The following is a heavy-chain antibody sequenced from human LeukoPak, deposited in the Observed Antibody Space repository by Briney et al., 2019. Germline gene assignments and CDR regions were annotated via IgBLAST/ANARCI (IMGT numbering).Heavy chain of an antibody. V-gene: IGHV3-30-3*01. J-gene: IGHJ4*02. CDR1: GFTFGSFV. Sequence: GGSLRLSCAASGFTFGSFVMNWVGQAQGKGLEGVAVISYDGSNKYYADSVKGRFTISRDNSKNTLYLQMNSLRAEDTAVYYCARDVRVGTLLHLGYWGQGTLVTVSS. CDR2: ISYDGSNK. D-gene: IGHD3-16*01. CDR3: ARDVRVGTLLHLGY.